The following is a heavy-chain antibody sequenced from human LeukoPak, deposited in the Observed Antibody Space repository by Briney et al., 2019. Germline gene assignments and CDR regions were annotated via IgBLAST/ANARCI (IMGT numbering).Heavy chain of an antibody. Sequence: SETLSLTCTVSGGSISSYYWSWIRQPPGKGLEWIGYIYYSGSTNYNPSLKSRVTISVDTSKNQFSLKLSSVTAADTAVYYCASSAVAGTGGPLDGFDYWGQETLVTVSS. CDR3: ASSAVAGTGGPLDGFDY. D-gene: IGHD6-19*01. V-gene: IGHV4-59*01. CDR1: GGSISSYY. CDR2: IYYSGST. J-gene: IGHJ4*02.